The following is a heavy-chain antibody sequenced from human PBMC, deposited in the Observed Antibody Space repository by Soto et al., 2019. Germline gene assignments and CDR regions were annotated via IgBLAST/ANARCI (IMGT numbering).Heavy chain of an antibody. CDR2: IIPVFGTP. CDR3: ARGDATKIVVTTYYGMDV. CDR1: GGSLSNYG. Sequence: QVQLVQSGAEVKKPGSSVKVSCKASGGSLSNYGISWVRQAPGQGLEWMGAIIPVFGTPNYAQKFQDRVTITADESTTTVYMEVRSLTPEDTAVYYCARGDATKIVVTTYYGMDVWGQGTTVTVSS. V-gene: IGHV1-69*12. D-gene: IGHD3-22*01. J-gene: IGHJ6*02.